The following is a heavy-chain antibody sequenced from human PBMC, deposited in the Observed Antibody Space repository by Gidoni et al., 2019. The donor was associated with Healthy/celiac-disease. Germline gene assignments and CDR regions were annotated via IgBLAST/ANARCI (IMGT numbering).Heavy chain of an antibody. Sequence: VQLVESGGGVVQPGRSLRLSCAASGFTFSSYGMHWVRQAPGKGLEWVAVISYDGSNKYYADSVKGRFTISRDNSKNTLYLQMNSLRAEDTAVYYCAKALLKYGDYWGQGTLVTVSS. V-gene: IGHV3-30*18. J-gene: IGHJ4*02. CDR3: AKALLKYGDY. CDR2: ISYDGSNK. CDR1: GFTFSSYG. D-gene: IGHD2-8*01.